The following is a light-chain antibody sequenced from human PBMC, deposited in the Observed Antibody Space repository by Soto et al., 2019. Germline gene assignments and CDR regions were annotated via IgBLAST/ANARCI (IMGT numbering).Light chain of an antibody. V-gene: IGKV1-39*01. CDR1: QSISNY. Sequence: DIQMTQSPSSLSASVGDRVTITCRASQSISNYLNWYQQKPGKAPKLLMYAASSLQSGVPSRFSGCGSGIDFPLTISSLQPEDFATYYCQQSYSTPRTFGQGTKLELK. CDR3: QQSYSTPRT. J-gene: IGKJ1*01. CDR2: AAS.